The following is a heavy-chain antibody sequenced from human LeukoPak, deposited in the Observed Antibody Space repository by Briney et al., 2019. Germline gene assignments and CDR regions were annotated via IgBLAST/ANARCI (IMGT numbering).Heavy chain of an antibody. Sequence: GGSLRLSCAASGFTFSSYTMHWIRQAPGKGLEWVSSVSGSNSYIFYADSVKGRFTASRDNAKDSLYLQMNSLRAEDTAVYYCARALTTLTYEGYWGQGTLVTVSS. CDR1: GFTFSSYT. V-gene: IGHV3-21*01. D-gene: IGHD1-1*01. J-gene: IGHJ4*02. CDR2: VSGSNSYI. CDR3: ARALTTLTYEGY.